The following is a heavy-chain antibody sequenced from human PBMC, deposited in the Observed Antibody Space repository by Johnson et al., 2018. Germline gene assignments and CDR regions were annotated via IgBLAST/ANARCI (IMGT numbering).Heavy chain of an antibody. J-gene: IGHJ3*02. V-gene: IGHV4-59*01. CDR2: VFYTGET. D-gene: IGHD3-22*01. Sequence: QVQLVESGPGLVKPSETLSLTCGVSGDSINSYSWAWLRQPPGKGLEWIGYVFYTGETRYNPSLNSRVTISLDTSQKQFSRKLHSVTPADTAMYYCARDKGYDSNGYPHDAFDIWGRGTMVTVSS. CDR1: GDSINSYS. CDR3: ARDKGYDSNGYPHDAFDI.